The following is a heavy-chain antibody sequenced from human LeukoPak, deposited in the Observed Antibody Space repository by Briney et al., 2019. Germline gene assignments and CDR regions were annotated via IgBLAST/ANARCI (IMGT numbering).Heavy chain of an antibody. J-gene: IGHJ5*02. CDR3: ARTASSGWYLNWFDP. Sequence: SETLSLTCTVSGGSISSYYWSWIRKPPGKGLEWIGYIYYSGSTNYNPSLKSRVTISVDTSKNQFSLKLSSVTAADTAVYYCARTASSGWYLNWFDPWGQGTLVTVSS. D-gene: IGHD6-19*01. CDR1: GGSISSYY. CDR2: IYYSGST. V-gene: IGHV4-59*01.